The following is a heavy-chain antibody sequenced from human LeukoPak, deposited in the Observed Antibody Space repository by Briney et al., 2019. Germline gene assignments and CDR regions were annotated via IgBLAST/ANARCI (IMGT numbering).Heavy chain of an antibody. V-gene: IGHV3-23*01. Sequence: PGGSLRLSCAASGFTFSSYAMSWVRQAPGKGLEWVSAIGGSDDSTYYADSVKGRFTISRDDSKNTLYLQMNSLRAEDTAVYCCAKNYYGSGSYRFDYWGQGILVTVSS. CDR1: GFTFSSYA. J-gene: IGHJ4*02. CDR3: AKNYYGSGSYRFDY. D-gene: IGHD3-10*01. CDR2: IGGSDDST.